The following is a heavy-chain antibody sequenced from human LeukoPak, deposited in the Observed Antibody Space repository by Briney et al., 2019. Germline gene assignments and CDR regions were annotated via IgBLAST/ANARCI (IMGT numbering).Heavy chain of an antibody. D-gene: IGHD3-9*01. CDR3: ARNPYDWLSPFDY. V-gene: IGHV3-30-3*01. Sequence: GGSLRLSCAASGFTFSSYAMHWVRQAPGKGLEWVTVISYDGSNKYYADSVKGRFTISRDNSKNTLYLQMNSLRAEDTAVYYCARNPYDWLSPFDYWGQGTLVTVSS. J-gene: IGHJ4*02. CDR2: ISYDGSNK. CDR1: GFTFSSYA.